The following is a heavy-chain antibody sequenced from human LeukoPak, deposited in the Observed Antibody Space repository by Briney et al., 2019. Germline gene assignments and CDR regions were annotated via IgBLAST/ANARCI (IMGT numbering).Heavy chain of an antibody. J-gene: IGHJ4*02. Sequence: SQTLSLTCTVSGGSISSGGYYWSWIRQYPGKGLEWIGYIYYSGSTYYNPSLKSRVTISVDTSKNQFSLKLSSVTAADTAVYYCARRDSSSWSPFDYWGQGTLVTVSS. CDR1: GGSISSGGYY. V-gene: IGHV4-31*03. CDR2: IYYSGST. D-gene: IGHD6-13*01. CDR3: ARRDSSSWSPFDY.